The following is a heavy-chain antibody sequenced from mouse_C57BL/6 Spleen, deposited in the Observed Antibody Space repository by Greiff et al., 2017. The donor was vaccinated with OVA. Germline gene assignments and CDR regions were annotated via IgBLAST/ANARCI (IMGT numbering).Heavy chain of an antibody. CDR1: GFTFSDYG. CDR2: ISSGSSTI. J-gene: IGHJ4*01. D-gene: IGHD4-1*01. Sequence: EVKLVESGGGLVKPGGSLKLSCAASGFTFSDYGMHWVRQAPEKGLEWVAYISSGSSTIYYADTVKGRFTISRDNAKNTLFLQMTSLRSEDTAMYYCARGWEGAMDYWGQGTSVTVSS. CDR3: ARGWEGAMDY. V-gene: IGHV5-17*01.